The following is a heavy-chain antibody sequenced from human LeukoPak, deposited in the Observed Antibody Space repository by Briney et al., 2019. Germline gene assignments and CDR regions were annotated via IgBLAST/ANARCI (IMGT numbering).Heavy chain of an antibody. D-gene: IGHD3-10*01. CDR2: INSDGSST. CDR3: ARVLYGSGSYYTY. CDR1: GFTFSSYW. J-gene: IGHJ4*02. Sequence: PGGPLRLSCAASGFTFSSYWMHWVRQAPGKGLVWVSRINSDGSSTSYADSVKGRFTISRDNAKNTMYLQMNSLRAEDTAVYYCARVLYGSGSYYTYWGQGTLVTVSS. V-gene: IGHV3-74*01.